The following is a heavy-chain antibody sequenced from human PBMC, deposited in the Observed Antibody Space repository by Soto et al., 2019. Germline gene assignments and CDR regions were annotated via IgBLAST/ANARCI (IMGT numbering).Heavy chain of an antibody. CDR2: ISYDGSNK. CDR3: GQLVHYYDSRGACDT. D-gene: IGHD3-22*01. J-gene: IGHJ3*02. V-gene: IGHV3-30*18. Sequence: EGSLRLSCAASGFTFSSYGMHCVRQAPGKGLDWVAVISYDGSNKYYAGSVNWRFTISRDKSKNTLYLQMSILIAEDTAVYYCGQLVHYYDSRGACDTWGQEAMVTVS. CDR1: GFTFSSYG.